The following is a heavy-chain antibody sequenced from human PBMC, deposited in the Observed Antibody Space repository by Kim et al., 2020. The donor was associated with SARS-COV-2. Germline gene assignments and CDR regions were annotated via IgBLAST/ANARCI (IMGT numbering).Heavy chain of an antibody. CDR1: GGSITNYY. D-gene: IGHD3-10*01. CDR3: FSGGGHFDY. V-gene: IGHV4-59*13. CDR2: IYYSGTT. Sequence: SETLSLTCSASGGSITNYYWSWIRQSPEKGLEWIGYIYYSGTTNNNPSPTSRVTISVDTSKSQFSLQLTSVTAADTAVYYCFSGGGHFDYWGQGTLFTVS. J-gene: IGHJ4*02.